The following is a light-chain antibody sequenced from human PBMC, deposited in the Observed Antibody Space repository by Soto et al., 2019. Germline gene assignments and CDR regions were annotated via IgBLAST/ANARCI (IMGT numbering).Light chain of an antibody. CDR2: GAS. CDR3: QQYNDWTWT. J-gene: IGKJ1*01. Sequence: EIVLTQSPATLSLSPGERATLSCRASQSVSSNLAWYQQKPGQAPRLLIYGASSRATGIPDRFSGSGSGTEFTLTISSLQSEDFAIYYCQQYNDWTWTFGQGTKV. CDR1: QSVSSN. V-gene: IGKV3D-15*01.